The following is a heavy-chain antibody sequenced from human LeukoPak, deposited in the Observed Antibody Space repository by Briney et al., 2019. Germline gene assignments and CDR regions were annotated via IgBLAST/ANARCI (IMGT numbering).Heavy chain of an antibody. D-gene: IGHD2-2*01. CDR3: ANRVVVPAAIDY. J-gene: IGHJ4*02. CDR1: GFTVSTYY. V-gene: IGHV3-53*01. Sequence: GGSLRLSCAASGFTVSTYYMTWVRQAPGKGLECVSVIYSGGSTYYADSVKGRFTISRDNSKNTLYLQMNSLRAEDTAVYYCANRVVVPAAIDYWGQGTLVTVSS. CDR2: IYSGGST.